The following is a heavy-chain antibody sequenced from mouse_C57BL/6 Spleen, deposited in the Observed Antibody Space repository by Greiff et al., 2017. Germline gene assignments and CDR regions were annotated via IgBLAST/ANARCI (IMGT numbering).Heavy chain of an antibody. V-gene: IGHV1-54*01. Sequence: QVQLQQSGAELVRPGTSVKVSCKASGYAFTNYLIEWVKQRPGQGLGWIGVINPGSGGTNYNEEFKGKATLTADKSTSTAYMHLSSLTSEDSAVYFCARDGGDYWGQGTTLTVSS. CDR1: GYAFTNYL. CDR3: ARDGGDY. D-gene: IGHD2-3*01. CDR2: INPGSGGT. J-gene: IGHJ2*01.